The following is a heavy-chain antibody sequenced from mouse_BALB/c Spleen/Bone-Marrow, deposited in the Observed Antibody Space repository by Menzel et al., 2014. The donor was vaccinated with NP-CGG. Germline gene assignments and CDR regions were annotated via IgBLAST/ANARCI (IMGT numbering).Heavy chain of an antibody. CDR2: ISSGGST. V-gene: IGHV5-6-5*01. CDR1: GFTFSSYA. CDR3: ARDGSSYYAMDY. Sequence: EVQLVESGGGLVKPGGSLKLSCAASGFTFSSYAMSWVRQTPEKRLEWVASISSGGSTYYPDSVKGRFTISRDNARNILYLQMSSPRSEDTAMYYCARDGSSYYAMDYWGQGTSVTVSS. J-gene: IGHJ4*01. D-gene: IGHD1-1*01.